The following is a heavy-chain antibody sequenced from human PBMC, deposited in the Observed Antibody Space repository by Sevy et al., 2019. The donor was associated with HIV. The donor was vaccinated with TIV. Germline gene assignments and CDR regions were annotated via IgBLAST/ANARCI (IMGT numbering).Heavy chain of an antibody. J-gene: IGHJ6*02. CDR2: ISSSSNYI. Sequence: GSLRLSCAASGFTFSSHSMNWVRQAPGKGLEWVSSISSSSNYIYYEDSVKGRFTISRDNAKNSLYLQMNSLRAEDTAVYYCARDPGYCSGGSCYSGYYYGMDVWGQGTTVTVSS. D-gene: IGHD2-15*01. CDR1: GFTFSSHS. V-gene: IGHV3-21*01. CDR3: ARDPGYCSGGSCYSGYYYGMDV.